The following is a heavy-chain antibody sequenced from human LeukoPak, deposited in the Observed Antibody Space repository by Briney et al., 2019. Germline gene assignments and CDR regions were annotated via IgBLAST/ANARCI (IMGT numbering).Heavy chain of an antibody. D-gene: IGHD3-3*01. CDR2: IYYSGST. V-gene: IGHV4-30-4*08. Sequence: PSQTLSLTCTVSGGSISSSDYYWSWIRQPPGKGLEWIGYIYYSGSTYYNPSLKSRVTISVDTSKNQFSLKLSSVTAADTAVYYCARDLIRDFWSGYYGNYWGQGTLVTVSS. J-gene: IGHJ4*02. CDR3: ARDLIRDFWSGYYGNY. CDR1: GGSISSSDYY.